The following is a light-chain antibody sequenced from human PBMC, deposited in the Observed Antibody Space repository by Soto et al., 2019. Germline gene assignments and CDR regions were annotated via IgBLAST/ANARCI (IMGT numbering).Light chain of an antibody. V-gene: IGLV4-69*01. CDR3: QTWGAGLQV. Sequence: QPVLTQSPSASASLGASVKLTCTLSSGHSHYAIAWHQQQPEKGPQYLMKVDTEGSHYKVDGIPDRFSGSSSGAERYLIISSLHSEDAADYYCQTWGAGLQVFGGGTQLTVL. CDR1: SGHSHYA. CDR2: VDTEGSH. J-gene: IGLJ7*01.